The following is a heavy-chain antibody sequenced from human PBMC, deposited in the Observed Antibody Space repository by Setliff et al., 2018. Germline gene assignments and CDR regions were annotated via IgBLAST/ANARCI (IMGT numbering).Heavy chain of an antibody. CDR3: ARDYQGGWFDP. V-gene: IGHV4-59*01. CDR1: GGSISGYY. D-gene: IGHD3-16*01. Sequence: PSETLSLTCTVSGGSISGYYWSWIRQPPGKGLEWIGYVDHSGSTNFSPSLKSRGTISVDTPKTQVSLTLTSVTAADTAVYYCARDYQGGWFDPWGPGTLVTVSS. J-gene: IGHJ5*02. CDR2: VDHSGST.